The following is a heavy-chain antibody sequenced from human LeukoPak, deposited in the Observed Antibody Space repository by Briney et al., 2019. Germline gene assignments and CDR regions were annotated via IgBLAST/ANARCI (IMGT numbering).Heavy chain of an antibody. CDR2: INAGNGNT. D-gene: IGHD3-3*01. CDR1: GGTFSSYA. CDR3: ARDRDDFWSGYYVV. J-gene: IGHJ4*02. Sequence: ASVKVSCKASGGTFSSYAISWVRQAPGQRLEWMGWINAGNGNTKYSQKFQGRVTITRDTSASTAYMELSSLRSEDTAVYYCARDRDDFWSGYYVVWGQGTLVTVSS. V-gene: IGHV1-3*01.